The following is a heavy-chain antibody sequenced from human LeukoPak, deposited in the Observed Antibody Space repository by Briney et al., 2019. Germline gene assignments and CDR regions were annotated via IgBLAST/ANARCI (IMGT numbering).Heavy chain of an antibody. CDR2: IIPILGIA. J-gene: IGHJ4*02. CDR3: ARLKMDD. V-gene: IGHV1-69*04. CDR1: GYTFTSYG. Sequence: SVKVSCKASGYTFTSYGITWVRQAPGQGLEWMGRIIPILGIANYAQKFQGRVTITADKSTSTAYMELSSLRSEDTAVYYCARLKMDDWGQGTLVTVSS. D-gene: IGHD5-24*01.